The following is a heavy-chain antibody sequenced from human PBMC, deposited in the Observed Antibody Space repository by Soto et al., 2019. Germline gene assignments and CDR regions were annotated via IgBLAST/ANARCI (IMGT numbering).Heavy chain of an antibody. J-gene: IGHJ3*02. CDR1: GGTFSTYS. CDR3: TVGSWSGEVFDI. D-gene: IGHD2-21*01. Sequence: QVQLVQSGAEVKKPGSAVKVSCKDSGGTFSTYSMFWVRQAPGQGLEWMGRIIPMLGIANYAQKFQGRVTITADKSTGTAYMELSSLRSEDTALYYCTVGSWSGEVFDIWGQWTMVTLSS. V-gene: IGHV1-69*02. CDR2: IIPMLGIA.